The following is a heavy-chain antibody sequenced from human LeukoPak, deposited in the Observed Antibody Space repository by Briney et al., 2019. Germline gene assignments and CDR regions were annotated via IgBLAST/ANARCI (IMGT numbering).Heavy chain of an antibody. CDR1: GGSISGYY. Sequence: SETLSLTCTVSGGSISGYYWNWLRQPPGKGLEWIGYIYTSGSTNYNPSLMSRVTMSVDTSKNHFSLNLSSVTAADTAVYYCASSYSGSYPFDYWGQGILVTVSS. J-gene: IGHJ4*02. V-gene: IGHV4-4*09. CDR3: ASSYSGSYPFDY. D-gene: IGHD1-26*01. CDR2: IYTSGST.